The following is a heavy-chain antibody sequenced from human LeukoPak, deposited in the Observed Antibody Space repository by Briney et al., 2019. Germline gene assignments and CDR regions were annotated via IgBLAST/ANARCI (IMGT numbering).Heavy chain of an antibody. D-gene: IGHD1-7*01. J-gene: IGHJ6*03. V-gene: IGHV4-59*08. CDR1: GGSISSYY. CDR3: ARAIELGTTVGPWGYYYYYMDV. CDR2: IYYSGST. Sequence: NPSETLSLTCTVSGGSISSYYWSWIRQPPGKGLEWIGYIYYSGSTNYNPSLKSRVTISVDTSKNKFSLKLSSVTAADTAVYYCARAIELGTTVGPWGYYYYYMDVWGKGTTVTVTS.